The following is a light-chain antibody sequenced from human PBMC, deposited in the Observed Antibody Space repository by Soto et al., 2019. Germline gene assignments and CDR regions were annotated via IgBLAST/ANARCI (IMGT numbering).Light chain of an antibody. CDR3: QQLNSYPIT. CDR2: AAS. J-gene: IGKJ5*01. CDR1: QDISSF. Sequence: IQLTQSPSSLSTSVGDRVTITCRASQDISSFLAWYQQKPGKAPKLLIYAASTLQSGVPSRFSGSGSGTDFTLTISSLQPEDFATYFCQQLNSYPITFGQGTRLEIK. V-gene: IGKV1-9*01.